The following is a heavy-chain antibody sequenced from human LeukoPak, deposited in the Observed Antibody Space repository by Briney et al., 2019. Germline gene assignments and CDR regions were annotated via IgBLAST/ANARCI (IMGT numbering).Heavy chain of an antibody. CDR1: GFTFSSYA. J-gene: IGHJ4*02. Sequence: GGSLRLSCAASGFTFSSYAMSWVRQAPGKGLEWVSAISGSGGSTYYADSVKGRFTISRDNSKNTLYLQMNSLRAEGTAVYYCAKGYSGYSYGYYFDYWGQGTLVTVSS. CDR3: AKGYSGYSYGYYFDY. CDR2: ISGSGGST. D-gene: IGHD5-18*01. V-gene: IGHV3-23*01.